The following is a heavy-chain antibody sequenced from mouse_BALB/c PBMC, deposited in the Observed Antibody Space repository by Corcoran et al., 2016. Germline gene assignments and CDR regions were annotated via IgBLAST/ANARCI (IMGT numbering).Heavy chain of an antibody. J-gene: IGHJ4*01. CDR2: INTYTGEP. D-gene: IGHD6-1*01. V-gene: IGHV9-3-1*01. CDR1: GYPFTNYG. CDR3: AREPYAMEY. Sequence: QIQLVQSGPELKKPGETVKISCKASGYPFTNYGMNWLKQAPGEGLKWMGWINTYTGEPTYADDFKGRFAFSLETSASTAYLQINNLKNEDTATYFWAREPYAMEYWGQGTSVTVSS.